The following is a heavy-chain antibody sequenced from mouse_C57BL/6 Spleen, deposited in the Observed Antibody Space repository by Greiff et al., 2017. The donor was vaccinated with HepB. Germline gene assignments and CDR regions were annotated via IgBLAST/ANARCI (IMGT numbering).Heavy chain of an antibody. Sequence: EVKLQESGPGMVKPSQSLSLTCTVTGYSITSGYDWHWIRHFPGNKLEWMGYISYSGSTNYNPSLKSRISITHDTSKNLFFLKLNSVTTEDTATYYCARDHYGSSYYYAMDYWGQGTSVTVSS. CDR3: ARDHYGSSYYYAMDY. D-gene: IGHD1-1*01. CDR1: GYSITSGYD. CDR2: ISYSGST. V-gene: IGHV3-1*01. J-gene: IGHJ4*01.